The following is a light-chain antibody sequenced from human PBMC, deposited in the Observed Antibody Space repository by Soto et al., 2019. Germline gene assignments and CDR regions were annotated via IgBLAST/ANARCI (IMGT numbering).Light chain of an antibody. CDR2: EAS. J-gene: IGKJ1*01. CDR3: QQRSRWPPTWT. CDR1: QNIGNY. Sequence: EIVLTQSPATLSLSPGERATLSCRASQNIGNYLAWYQQKLGQAPRLLIYEASNRATGIPARFSGSGSGTDFTLTISRLEPEDFAVYYCQQRSRWPPTWTFGQGTRVEIK. V-gene: IGKV3-11*01.